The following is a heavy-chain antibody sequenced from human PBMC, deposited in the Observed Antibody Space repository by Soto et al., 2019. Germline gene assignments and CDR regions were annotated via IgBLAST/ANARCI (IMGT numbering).Heavy chain of an antibody. D-gene: IGHD1-26*01. Sequence: QVQLVESGGGVVKPGRSLRPSCAASGFTFNSYGMHWFRQGPGNGLEWVAFISYDSTKTYYADSVKGRFTISRDNSNSALYVQMNSLTGEDTAVYYCARTRSAWSDFHYYSLDVWGQGTTVTVSS. CDR3: ARTRSAWSDFHYYSLDV. CDR2: ISYDSTKT. J-gene: IGHJ6*02. V-gene: IGHV3-30*03. CDR1: GFTFNSYG.